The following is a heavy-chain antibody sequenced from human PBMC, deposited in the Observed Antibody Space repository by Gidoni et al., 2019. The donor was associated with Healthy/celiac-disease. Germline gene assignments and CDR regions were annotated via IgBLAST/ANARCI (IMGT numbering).Heavy chain of an antibody. Sequence: QVTLKESGPVLVKPTETLTLTCTVSAFPLSNARMGVSWIRQPPGKALEWLAHIFSNDEKSYSTSLKRRLTISKDTSKSQVVLTMTNMDPVDTATYYCARFDILTGTNYVTPVGYWGQGTLVTVSS. CDR3: ARFDILTGTNYVTPVGY. J-gene: IGHJ4*02. V-gene: IGHV2-26*01. CDR2: IFSNDEK. D-gene: IGHD3-9*01. CDR1: AFPLSNARMG.